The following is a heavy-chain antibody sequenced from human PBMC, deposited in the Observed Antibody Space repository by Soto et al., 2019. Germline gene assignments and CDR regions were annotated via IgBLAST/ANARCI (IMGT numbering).Heavy chain of an antibody. CDR3: VCXGSDHLLRSRYSGAGDTASVH. D-gene: IGHD5-12*01. J-gene: IGHJ4*02. V-gene: IGHV3-23*01. CDR1: GFTFSSYA. Sequence: GGSLRLSCAASGFTFSSYAMSWVRQAPGKGLEWVSAISGSGGSTYYADSVKGRFTISRDNSKNTLYLQMNSLRAEDTAVYYCVCXGSDHLLRSRYSGAGDTASVHWGQGPLVTVSS. CDR2: ISGSGGST.